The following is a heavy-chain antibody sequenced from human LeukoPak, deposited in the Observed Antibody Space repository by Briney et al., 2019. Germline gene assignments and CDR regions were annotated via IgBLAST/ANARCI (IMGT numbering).Heavy chain of an antibody. CDR1: GFTFSSYS. CDR2: ISSSSSTI. V-gene: IGHV3-48*01. J-gene: IGHJ3*02. Sequence: QPGGSLRLSCAASGFTFSSYSMNWVRQAPGKGLEWVSYISSSSSTIYYADSVRGRFTISRDNAKSSLYLQMNSLRGEDTAVYYCARKTGGSLDIWGQGTMVTVSS. CDR3: ARKTGGSLDI. D-gene: IGHD7-27*01.